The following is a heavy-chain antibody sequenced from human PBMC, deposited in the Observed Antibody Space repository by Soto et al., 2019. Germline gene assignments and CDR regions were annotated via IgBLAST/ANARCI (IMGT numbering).Heavy chain of an antibody. Sequence: ASVKVSCKASGGTFSSYTISWVRQAPGQGLEWMGRIIPILGIANYAQKFQGRVTITADKSTSTAYMELSSLRSEDTAVYYCARSSGVATSDFDYWGQGTLVTVSS. CDR1: GGTFSSYT. D-gene: IGHD5-12*01. CDR2: IIPILGIA. V-gene: IGHV1-69*02. CDR3: ARSSGVATSDFDY. J-gene: IGHJ4*02.